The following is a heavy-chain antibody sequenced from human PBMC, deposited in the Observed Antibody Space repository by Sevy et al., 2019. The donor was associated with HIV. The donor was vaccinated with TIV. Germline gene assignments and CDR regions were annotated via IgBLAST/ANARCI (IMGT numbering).Heavy chain of an antibody. D-gene: IGHD2-2*01. J-gene: IGHJ5*02. CDR3: ASLVRPARMIEGWFDP. CDR2: VIPSFGIT. V-gene: IGHV1-69*13. CDR1: GDSFNAYP. Sequence: ASVKVSCKASGDSFNAYPINWLRQAPGQGLEWMGGVIPSFGITKYARSFQGRVAITADDSTKTAYMELSSLTFEDTAVYYCASLVRPARMIEGWFDPWGQGTLVTVSS.